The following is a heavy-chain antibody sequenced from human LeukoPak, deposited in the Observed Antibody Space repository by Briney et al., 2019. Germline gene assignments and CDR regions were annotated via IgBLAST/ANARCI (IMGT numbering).Heavy chain of an antibody. D-gene: IGHD6-19*01. CDR3: ARRGGSTGWGAFDF. Sequence: GGSLRLSCAASGFTFSSYTMSWVRQAPDKGLEWVSSIRGSGDNTFYADSVKGRFTISSDNSKNTLYLQMNSLSREDTAIYYCARRGGSTGWGAFDFWGHGTMVTVSS. CDR2: IRGSGDNT. CDR1: GFTFSSYT. V-gene: IGHV3-23*01. J-gene: IGHJ3*01.